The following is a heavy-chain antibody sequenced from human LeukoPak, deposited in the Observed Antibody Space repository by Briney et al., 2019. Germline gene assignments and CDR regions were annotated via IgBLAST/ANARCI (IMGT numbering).Heavy chain of an antibody. CDR2: MNPNSGNT. CDR3: ARAMTTVTTFYYYYYMDV. J-gene: IGHJ6*03. Sequence: GASVKVSCKASGYTFTSYDINWVRQATGQGLEWMGWMNPNSGNTGYAQKFQGRLTITRNTSISTAYMELNSLKSEDTAVYYCARAMTTVTTFYYYYYMDVWGKGTTVTVSS. CDR1: GYTFTSYD. V-gene: IGHV1-8*03. D-gene: IGHD4-17*01.